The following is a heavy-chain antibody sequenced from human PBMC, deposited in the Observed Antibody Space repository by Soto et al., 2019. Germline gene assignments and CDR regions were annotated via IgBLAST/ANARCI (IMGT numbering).Heavy chain of an antibody. CDR3: ASRPPAYYYDSSGYYTD. D-gene: IGHD3-22*01. CDR1: GYTFTSYA. Sequence: ASVKVSCKASGYTFTSYAMHWVRQAPGQRLEWMGWINAGNGNTKYSQKFQGRVTITRDTSASTAYMELSSLRSEDTAVYYCASRPPAYYYDSSGYYTDWGQGTLVTVSS. V-gene: IGHV1-3*01. CDR2: INAGNGNT. J-gene: IGHJ4*02.